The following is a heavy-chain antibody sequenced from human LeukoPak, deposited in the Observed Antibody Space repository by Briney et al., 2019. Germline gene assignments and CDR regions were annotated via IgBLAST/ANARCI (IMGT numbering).Heavy chain of an antibody. D-gene: IGHD3-10*01. CDR2: LYSGGST. Sequence: PGGSLRLSCAASGFTVSSSYMSWVRQAPGKGLEWVSVLYSGGSTYYADSVKGRFTISRDNSKNTLYLQMNSLRAEDTAVYYCARERAELLWFGEYYYYGMDVWGQGTTVTVSS. CDR1: GFTVSSSY. CDR3: ARERAELLWFGEYYYYGMDV. V-gene: IGHV3-53*01. J-gene: IGHJ6*02.